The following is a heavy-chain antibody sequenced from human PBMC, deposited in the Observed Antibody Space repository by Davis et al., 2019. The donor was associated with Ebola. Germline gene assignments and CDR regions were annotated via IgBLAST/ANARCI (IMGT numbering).Heavy chain of an antibody. J-gene: IGHJ4*02. V-gene: IGHV3-21*01. CDR2: ISSSSSYI. CDR3: ARDGYPYCSSTSCYRGRYFDY. D-gene: IGHD2-2*02. CDR1: GFTFSSYS. Sequence: GESLKISCAASGFTFSSYSMNWVRQAPGKGLEWVSSISSSSSYIYYADSVKGRFTISRDNSKNTLYLQMNSLRAEDTAVYYCARDGYPYCSSTSCYRGRYFDYWGQGTLVTVSS.